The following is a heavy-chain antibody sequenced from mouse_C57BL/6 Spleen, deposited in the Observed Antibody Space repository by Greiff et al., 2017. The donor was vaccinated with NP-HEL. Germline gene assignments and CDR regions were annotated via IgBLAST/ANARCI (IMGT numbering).Heavy chain of an antibody. Sequence: EVQLVESGGGLVKPGGSLKLSCAASGFTFSSYAMSWVRQTPEKRLEWVATISDGGSYTYYPDNVKGRFTISRDNAKNNLYLQMSHLKSEDTAMYYCARDDYYSNYFDYWGQGTTLTVSS. J-gene: IGHJ2*01. CDR3: ARDDYYSNYFDY. V-gene: IGHV5-4*01. CDR1: GFTFSSYA. CDR2: ISDGGSYT. D-gene: IGHD2-12*01.